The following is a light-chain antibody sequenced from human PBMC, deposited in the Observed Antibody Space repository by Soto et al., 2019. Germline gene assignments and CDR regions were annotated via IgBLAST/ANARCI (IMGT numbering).Light chain of an antibody. Sequence: QSVLTQPPSASGTPGQRVTISCSGRSSNIGANPVNWYQQLPGMAPTVLIYSNDQRPSGVPDRFSGSKSGTSASLAISGLQSEDEADYYCATWDDSPYGPVFGGRTKVTVL. J-gene: IGLJ2*01. CDR2: SND. CDR3: ATWDDSPYGPV. V-gene: IGLV1-44*01. CDR1: SSNIGANP.